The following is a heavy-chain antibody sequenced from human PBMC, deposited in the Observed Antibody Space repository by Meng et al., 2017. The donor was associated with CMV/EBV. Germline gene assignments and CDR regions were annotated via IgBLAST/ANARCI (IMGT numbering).Heavy chain of an antibody. CDR2: ISSSSSYI. CDR3: ARDLGYCSGGSCYSYYFDY. Sequence: GESLKISCAASGSTFSSYSMNWVRQAPGKGLEWVSSISSSSSYIYYADSVKGRFTISRDNAKNSLYLQMNSLRAEDTAVYYCARDLGYCSGGSCYSYYFDYWGQGTLVTVSS. V-gene: IGHV3-21*01. D-gene: IGHD2-15*01. CDR1: GSTFSSYS. J-gene: IGHJ4*02.